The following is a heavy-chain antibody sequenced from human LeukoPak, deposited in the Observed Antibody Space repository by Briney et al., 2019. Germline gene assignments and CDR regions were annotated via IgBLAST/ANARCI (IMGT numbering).Heavy chain of an antibody. CDR2: INHSGST. CDR3: ARKSSVTTVINWFDP. Sequence: SETLSLTCAVYGGSFSGYYWSWIRQPPGKGLEWIGEINHSGSTNYNPSLKSRVTISVDTSKNRFSLKLSSVTAADTAVYYCARKSSVTTVINWFDPWGQGTLVTVSS. V-gene: IGHV4-34*01. J-gene: IGHJ5*02. D-gene: IGHD4-17*01. CDR1: GGSFSGYY.